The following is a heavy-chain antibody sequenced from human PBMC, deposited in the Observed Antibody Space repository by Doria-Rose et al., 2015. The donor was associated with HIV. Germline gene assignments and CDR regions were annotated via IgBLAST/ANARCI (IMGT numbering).Heavy chain of an antibody. D-gene: IGHD1-1*01. CDR2: ISSSGTYI. CDR3: ARDPIGQQMVNYFDY. V-gene: IGHV3-21*01. J-gene: IGHJ4*02. Sequence: LEWVASISSSGTYIFYADSVKGRFTISRDNAKNSLFLQMDSLRGEDTAVYYCARDPIGQQMVNYFDYWGQGTLVTVSS.